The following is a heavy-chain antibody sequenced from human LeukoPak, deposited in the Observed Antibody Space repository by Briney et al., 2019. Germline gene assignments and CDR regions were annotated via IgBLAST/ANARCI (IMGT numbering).Heavy chain of an antibody. Sequence: GGSLILSCAASGFTFKNAWMSWVRQAPGKGLEWVSAISGSGGSTYYADSVKGRFTISRDNSKNTLYLQMNSLRAEDTAVYYCAKGYYYDSSGSFDYWGQGTLVTVSS. V-gene: IGHV3-23*01. J-gene: IGHJ4*02. CDR1: GFTFKNAW. D-gene: IGHD3-22*01. CDR2: ISGSGGST. CDR3: AKGYYYDSSGSFDY.